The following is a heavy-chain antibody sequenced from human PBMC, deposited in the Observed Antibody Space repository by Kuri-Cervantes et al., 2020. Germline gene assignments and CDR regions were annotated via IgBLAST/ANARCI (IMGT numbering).Heavy chain of an antibody. V-gene: IGHV3-43D*04. J-gene: IGHJ5*02. CDR3: AGGYSYGYFFGHQFA. Sequence: GGSLRLSCAASGFTFDDYAMHWVRQAPGKGLEWVSLISWDGGSTYYADSVKGRFTISRDNSKNSLYLQMNSLRAEDTAVYYCAGGYSYGYFFGHQFAWGQGTRVTVSS. CDR1: GFTFDDYA. D-gene: IGHD5-18*01. CDR2: ISWDGGST.